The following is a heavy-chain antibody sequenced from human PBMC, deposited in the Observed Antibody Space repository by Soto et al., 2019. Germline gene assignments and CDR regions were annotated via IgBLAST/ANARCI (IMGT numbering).Heavy chain of an antibody. CDR3: ARLDYGSGSHLYYFDY. CDR2: IHPRDSDT. Sequence: GESLKISCRGSEYNFTSYWIGWVRQMPGKGLEWMGIIHPRDSDTRYSPSFQGQVTISADMSISTAYLLWNSLKASDTAMYYCARLDYGSGSHLYYFDYWGQRTPVTVSS. J-gene: IGHJ4*02. D-gene: IGHD3-10*01. V-gene: IGHV5-51*01. CDR1: EYNFTSYW.